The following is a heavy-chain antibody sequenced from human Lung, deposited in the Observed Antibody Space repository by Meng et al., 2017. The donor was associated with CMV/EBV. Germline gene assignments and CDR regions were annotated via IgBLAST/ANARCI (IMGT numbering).Heavy chain of an antibody. J-gene: IGHJ4*03. CDR2: VYYAGST. Sequence: SETLSLTCTVSGGSVSSGTYYWSWIRQPPGTGLEWIGYVYYAGSTNYNPSLESRVTISVNTSKNQFSLKLTSVTAADTAKYYCATFATTVVQTWGPGTLVTFSS. V-gene: IGHV4-61*01. CDR1: GGSVSSGTYY. CDR3: ATFATTVVQT. D-gene: IGHD4-23*01.